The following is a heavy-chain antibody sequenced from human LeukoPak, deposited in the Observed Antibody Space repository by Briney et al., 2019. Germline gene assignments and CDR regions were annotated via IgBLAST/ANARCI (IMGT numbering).Heavy chain of an antibody. CDR3: ARMLKVRGVITRKYCYYYYMDV. V-gene: IGHV1-46*01. D-gene: IGHD3-10*01. Sequence: ASVKVSCKASGYTFTSYYMHWVRQAPGQGLEWMGIINPSGGSTSYAQKFQGRVTMTRDTSTSTVYMELSSLRSEDTAVYYCARMLKVRGVITRKYCYYYYMDVWGKGTTVTISS. J-gene: IGHJ6*03. CDR2: INPSGGST. CDR1: GYTFTSYY.